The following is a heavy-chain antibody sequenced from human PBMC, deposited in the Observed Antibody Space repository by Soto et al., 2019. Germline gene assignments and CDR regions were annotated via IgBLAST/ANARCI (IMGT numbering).Heavy chain of an antibody. D-gene: IGHD6-19*01. J-gene: IGHJ6*02. V-gene: IGHV1-69*02. CDR2: IIPILGIA. CDR1: GGTFSSYT. CDR3: ARASSGCPGCGMDV. Sequence: QVQLVQSGAEVKKPGSSVKVSCKASGGTFSSYTISWVRQATGQGLEWMGRIIPILGIANYAQKFQGRVTITADKSTSTAYMELSSLRSEDTAVYYCARASSGCPGCGMDVWGQGTTVTVSS.